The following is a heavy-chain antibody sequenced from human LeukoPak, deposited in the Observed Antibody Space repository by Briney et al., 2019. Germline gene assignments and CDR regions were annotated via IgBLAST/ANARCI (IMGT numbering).Heavy chain of an antibody. CDR2: IYGDDET. D-gene: IGHD2-15*01. J-gene: IGHJ3*01. CDR3: ARDVRILDGFDL. CDR1: GFTITTNY. Sequence: HPGGSLRLSCAASGFTITTNYMNWVRQAPGKGLEWVSVIYGDDETNYADSVKGRFTISRDISNNTLYLHMDSLRTEDSAIYYCARDVRILDGFDLWGQGTVVTVSS. V-gene: IGHV3-53*05.